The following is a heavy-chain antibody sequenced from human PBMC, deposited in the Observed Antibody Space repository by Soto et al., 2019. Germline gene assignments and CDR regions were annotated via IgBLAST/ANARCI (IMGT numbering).Heavy chain of an antibody. V-gene: IGHV3-72*01. D-gene: IGHD3-10*01. CDR3: ATYGSGSSYYYYYCMDV. CDR2: TRNKVRSYTT. CDR1: GFIFSDHY. J-gene: IGHJ6*02. Sequence: PGGSLRLSCSASGFIFSDHYMDWVRQAPWKGLEWVGSTRNKVRSYTTEYAASVKGRFTISRDDSKNSLYLQMNSLKTEDTAVYYCATYGSGSSYYYYYCMDVWGQGTTVTVSS.